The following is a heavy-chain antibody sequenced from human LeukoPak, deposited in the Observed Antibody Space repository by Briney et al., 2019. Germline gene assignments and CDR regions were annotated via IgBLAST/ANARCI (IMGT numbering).Heavy chain of an antibody. Sequence: PGGSLRLSCAASGFTFSNAWMSWVRQAPGKGLECVGRIKSKTDGGTTDYAAPVKGRFTISRDDSKNTLYLQMNSLKTEDTAVYYCTTEGVYSYGSFDYWGQGTLVTVSS. D-gene: IGHD5-18*01. V-gene: IGHV3-15*01. CDR1: GFTFSNAW. CDR3: TTEGVYSYGSFDY. CDR2: IKSKTDGGTT. J-gene: IGHJ4*02.